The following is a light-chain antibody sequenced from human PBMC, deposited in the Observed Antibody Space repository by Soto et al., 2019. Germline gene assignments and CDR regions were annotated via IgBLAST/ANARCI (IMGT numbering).Light chain of an antibody. CDR2: EVS. CDR1: SSDIGRYNY. CDR3: GSYTSATTWV. Sequence: QSALTQPASVSGSPGQSITISCTGSSSDIGRYNYVSWYQQLPGKAPKLIIYEVSNRPSGVSDRLSGSKSGNTASLSISGLQTEDEADYYCGSYTSATTWVFGGGTKLTVL. V-gene: IGLV2-14*03. J-gene: IGLJ3*02.